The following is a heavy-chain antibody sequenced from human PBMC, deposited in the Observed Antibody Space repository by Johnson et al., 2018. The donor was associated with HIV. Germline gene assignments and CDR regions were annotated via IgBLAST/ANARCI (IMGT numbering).Heavy chain of an antibody. CDR2: VSHDGSNT. V-gene: IGHV3-30*18. D-gene: IGHD3-3*01. CDR1: GFIFSNYG. CDR3: AKGLTFFGVAMINAPLDI. Sequence: QVQLVESGGGVVQPGRSLRLSCAAYGFIFSNYGMHWVRQAPGKGLEWVAVVSHDGSNTSYSDSLKGRFTISRDNSTNTLDLQMNSLRGEDTAVYYCAKGLTFFGVAMINAPLDIWGQGTMVTVSS. J-gene: IGHJ3*02.